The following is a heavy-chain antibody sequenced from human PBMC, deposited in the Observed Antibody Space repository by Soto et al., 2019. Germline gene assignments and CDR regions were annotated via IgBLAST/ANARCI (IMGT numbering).Heavy chain of an antibody. CDR3: ARVPRLRYFDWLFYFDY. CDR2: INHSGST. D-gene: IGHD3-9*01. Sequence: PSETLSLTCAVYGGSFSGYYWSWIRQPPGKGLEWIGEINHSGSTNYNPSLKSRVTISVDTSKNQFSLKLSSVTAADTAVYYCARVPRLRYFDWLFYFDYWGQGTLVTV. J-gene: IGHJ4*02. CDR1: GGSFSGYY. V-gene: IGHV4-34*01.